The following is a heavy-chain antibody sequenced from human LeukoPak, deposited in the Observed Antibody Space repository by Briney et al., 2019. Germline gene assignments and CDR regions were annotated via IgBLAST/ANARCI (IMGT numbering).Heavy chain of an antibody. D-gene: IGHD4-23*01. V-gene: IGHV1-18*01. Sequence: ASVKVSCKASGGTFSSYAISWVRQAPGQGLEWMGWISAYNGNTNYAQKLQGRVTMTTGTSTSTAYMELRSLRSDDTAVYYCARERYGGPDAFDIWGQGTMVTVSP. CDR2: ISAYNGNT. CDR1: GGTFSSYA. CDR3: ARERYGGPDAFDI. J-gene: IGHJ3*02.